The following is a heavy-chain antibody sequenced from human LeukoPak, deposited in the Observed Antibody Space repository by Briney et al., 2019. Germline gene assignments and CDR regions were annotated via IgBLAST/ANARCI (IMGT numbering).Heavy chain of an antibody. Sequence: SETLSLTCTVSGGSISSSSYYWGWIRQPPGKGLEWIGYIYYSGSTNYNPSLKSRVTISVDTSKNQFSLKLSSVTAADTAVYYCARGPHSGYDWWDYWGQGTLVTVSS. J-gene: IGHJ4*02. D-gene: IGHD5-12*01. CDR3: ARGPHSGYDWWDY. CDR2: IYYSGST. CDR1: GGSISSSSYY. V-gene: IGHV4-61*05.